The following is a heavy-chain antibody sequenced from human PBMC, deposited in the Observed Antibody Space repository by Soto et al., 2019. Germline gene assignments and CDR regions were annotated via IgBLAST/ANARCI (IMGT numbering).Heavy chain of an antibody. CDR3: AKDNYYDSSGMGY. CDR1: GFTFSSYG. Sequence: PGGSLRLSCAASGFTFSSYGMHWVRQAPGKGLEWVAVISYDGSNKYYADSVKGRFTISRDNSKNTLYLQMNSLRAEDTAVYYCAKDNYYDSSGMGYWGQGTLVTVSS. CDR2: ISYDGSNK. J-gene: IGHJ4*02. V-gene: IGHV3-30*18. D-gene: IGHD3-22*01.